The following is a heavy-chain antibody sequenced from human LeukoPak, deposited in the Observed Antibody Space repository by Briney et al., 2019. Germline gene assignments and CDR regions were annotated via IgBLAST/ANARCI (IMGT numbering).Heavy chain of an antibody. Sequence: PGGSLRLSCAASGFTYSSYWMTWVRQAPGQGLEWVANIKQDGSEKYYVDSVKGRFTISRDNAKNSLYLQMNSLRAEDTAVYYCARDSSGWYYFDYWGQGTLVTVSS. CDR2: IKQDGSEK. D-gene: IGHD6-19*01. V-gene: IGHV3-7*01. CDR3: ARDSSGWYYFDY. CDR1: GFTYSSYW. J-gene: IGHJ4*02.